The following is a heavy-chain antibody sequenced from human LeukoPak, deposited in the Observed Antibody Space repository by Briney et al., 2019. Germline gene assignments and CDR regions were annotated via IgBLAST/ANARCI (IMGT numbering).Heavy chain of an antibody. Sequence: GGTLRLSCAASGFPFSSYWISWVRQPPGKGLEWVANINEDGSAQDYVDAVKGRFTISRDNAKNSLYLEINSLRVDDTAVYYCVGQLLRAVWGKGTTVTVSS. CDR1: GFPFSSYW. V-gene: IGHV3-7*01. J-gene: IGHJ6*04. CDR2: INEDGSAQ. D-gene: IGHD2-2*01. CDR3: VGQLLRAV.